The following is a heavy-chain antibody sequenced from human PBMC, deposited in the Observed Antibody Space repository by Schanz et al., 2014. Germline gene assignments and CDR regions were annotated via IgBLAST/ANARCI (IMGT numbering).Heavy chain of an antibody. CDR2: IKSDGSST. V-gene: IGHV3-74*02. CDR3: AKSQGSSFDS. CDR1: GFPFSDYF. Sequence: EVQLVESGGGLVQPGGSLRLSCTASGFPFSDYFMAWIRQPPGRGLEWVSRIKSDGSSTSYADSVKGRFTISRDNSKSTLYLQMSSLRAEDTAVYYCAKSQGSSFDSWGQGAPVTVSS. J-gene: IGHJ4*02. D-gene: IGHD6-13*01.